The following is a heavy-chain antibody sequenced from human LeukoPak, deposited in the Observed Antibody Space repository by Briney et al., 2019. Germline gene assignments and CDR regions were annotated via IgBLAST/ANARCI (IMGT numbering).Heavy chain of an antibody. CDR2: ISYDGSNK. Sequence: PWGSLRLSCAASGFTFSSYAMRWVRQAPGKGLEWVAVISYDGSNKYYADSVKGRFTISRDNAKNSLYLQMNSLRAEDTAVYYCARDSVAMNFYYYYYMDVWGKGTTVTVSS. CDR3: ARDSVAMNFYYYYYMDV. CDR1: GFTFSSYA. D-gene: IGHD5-12*01. J-gene: IGHJ6*03. V-gene: IGHV3-30*04.